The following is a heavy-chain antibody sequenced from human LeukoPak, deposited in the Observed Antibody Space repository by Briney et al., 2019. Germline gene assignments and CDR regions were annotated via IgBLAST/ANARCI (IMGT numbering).Heavy chain of an antibody. Sequence: ASVKVSCKASGYTFTSYDINWVRQATGQGLEWMGWMNPNSGNTGYAQKFQGRVTITRNTSISTAYMELSSLRSEDTAVYYCARGPVYSSGWRYYYYYCMDVWGKGTTVTVSS. V-gene: IGHV1-8*03. CDR2: MNPNSGNT. D-gene: IGHD6-19*01. CDR1: GYTFTSYD. CDR3: ARGPVYSSGWRYYYYYCMDV. J-gene: IGHJ6*03.